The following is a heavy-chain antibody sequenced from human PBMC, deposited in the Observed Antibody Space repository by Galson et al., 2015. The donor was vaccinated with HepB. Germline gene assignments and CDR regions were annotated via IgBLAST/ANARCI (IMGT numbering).Heavy chain of an antibody. V-gene: IGHV4-34*01. CDR2: INHSGST. CDR3: ARRDYGPSYGMDV. D-gene: IGHD4-17*01. Sequence: SETLSLTCAVYGGSFSGYYWSWIRQPPGKGLEWIGEINHSGSTNYNPSLKSRVTISVDTSKNRFSLKLSSVTAADTAVYYCARRDYGPSYGMDVWGQGTTVTVSS. CDR1: GGSFSGYY. J-gene: IGHJ6*02.